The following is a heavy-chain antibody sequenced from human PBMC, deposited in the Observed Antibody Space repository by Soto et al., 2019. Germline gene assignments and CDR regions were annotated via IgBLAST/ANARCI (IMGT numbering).Heavy chain of an antibody. CDR3: ARHRYSYGGAYFDY. CDR2: IYSGGSA. J-gene: IGHJ4*02. CDR1: GFTVSSNY. V-gene: IGHV3-66*04. Sequence: EVQLVESGGGLVQPGGSLRLSCAASGFTVSSNYMSWVRQAPGKGLEWVSVIYSGGSAYYADSVKGRFNISRDHSKNTIYLQLNSLRAEDTSVYYCARHRYSYGGAYFDYWGQGTLVTVSS. D-gene: IGHD5-18*01.